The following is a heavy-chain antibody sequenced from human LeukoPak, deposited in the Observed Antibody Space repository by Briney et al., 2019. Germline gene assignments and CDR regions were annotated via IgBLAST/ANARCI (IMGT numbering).Heavy chain of an antibody. CDR1: GFSFDDYA. V-gene: IGHV3-43*02. J-gene: IGHJ5*01. Sequence: LRLSRAAPGFSFDDYAIHWVRPAPGKGVEWGSLIRGDGGSTIYAESVKGRFTISRDNSKSSLYLRMSSLRSEDTALYYCARESDSSGWYDSWGQGTLVTVSS. D-gene: IGHD3-22*01. CDR3: ARESDSSGWYDS. CDR2: IRGDGGST.